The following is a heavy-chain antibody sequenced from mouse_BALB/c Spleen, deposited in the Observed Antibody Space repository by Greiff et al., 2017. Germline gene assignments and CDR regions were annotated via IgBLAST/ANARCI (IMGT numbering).Heavy chain of an antibody. CDR1: GYTFSSYW. D-gene: IGHD2-14*01. Sequence: VQLQQSGAELMKPGASVKISCKATGYTFSSYWIEWVKQRPGHGLEWIGEILPGSGSTNYKEKFKGKATFAADTSSNTAYMQLSSLTSEDSAVYYCARDRYDGGYYAMDYWGQGTSLTVSS. CDR2: ILPGSGST. V-gene: IGHV1-9*01. J-gene: IGHJ4*01. CDR3: ARDRYDGGYYAMDY.